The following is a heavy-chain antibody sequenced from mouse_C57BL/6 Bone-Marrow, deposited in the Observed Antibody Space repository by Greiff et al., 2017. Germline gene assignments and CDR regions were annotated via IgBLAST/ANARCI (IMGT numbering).Heavy chain of an antibody. V-gene: IGHV1-81*01. CDR1: GYTFTSYG. CDR2: IYPRSGNT. Sequence: VQLQQSGAELARPGASVKLSCKASGYTFTSYGISWVKQRTGQGLEWIGEIYPRSGNTYYNEKFKGKATLTADKSSSTAYMELRSLTAEDSAVDFCAREGNYYSYYAMDYWGQGTSVTVSS. CDR3: AREGNYYSYYAMDY. J-gene: IGHJ4*01. D-gene: IGHD2-1*01.